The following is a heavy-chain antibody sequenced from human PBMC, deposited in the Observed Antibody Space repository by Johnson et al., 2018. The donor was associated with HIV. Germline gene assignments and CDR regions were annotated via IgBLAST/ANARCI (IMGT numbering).Heavy chain of an antibody. CDR2: IKSKTDGGTT. V-gene: IGHV3-15*01. D-gene: IGHD6-13*01. Sequence: MQLVESGGGLIQPGGSLRLSCVASGFTFSNAWMSWVRQAPGKGLEWVGRIKSKTDGGTTDYAAPVKGRFTISRDDSKNTLYLQMNSLKTEDTALYYCTTDADSSSWNDAFDIWGQGTMVTVSS. J-gene: IGHJ3*02. CDR1: GFTFSNAW. CDR3: TTDADSSSWNDAFDI.